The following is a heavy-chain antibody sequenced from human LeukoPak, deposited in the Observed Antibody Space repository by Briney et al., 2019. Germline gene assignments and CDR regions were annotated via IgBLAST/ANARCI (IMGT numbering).Heavy chain of an antibody. Sequence: GASVKDSCKASGYTFTGYYMHWVRQAPGQGLEWMGWINPNSGGTNYAQKFQGWVTMTRDTSISTAYMELSRLRSDDTAVYYCARGSLMVDGDRNWFDPWGQGTLVTVSS. CDR1: GYTFTGYY. CDR2: INPNSGGT. J-gene: IGHJ5*02. CDR3: ARGSLMVDGDRNWFDP. D-gene: IGHD4-17*01. V-gene: IGHV1-2*04.